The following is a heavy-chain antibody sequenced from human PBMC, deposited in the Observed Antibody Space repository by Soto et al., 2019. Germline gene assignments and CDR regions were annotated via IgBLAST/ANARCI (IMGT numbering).Heavy chain of an antibody. V-gene: IGHV4-34*01. Sequence: QVQLQQWGAGLLKPSETLSLTCAVYGGSFSGYYWSWIRQPPGKGLEWIGEINHSGSTNYNPSLXRXVXXSVDTSKNQFSLKLSSVTAADTAVYYCARGGYFDYWGQGTLVTVSS. J-gene: IGHJ4*02. CDR3: ARGGYFDY. CDR1: GGSFSGYY. CDR2: INHSGST.